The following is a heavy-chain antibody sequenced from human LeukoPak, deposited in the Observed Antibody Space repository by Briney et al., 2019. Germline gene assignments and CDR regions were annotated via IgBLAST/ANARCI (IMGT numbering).Heavy chain of an antibody. CDR2: ISSNGGST. CDR1: GFTFSSYA. D-gene: IGHD3-9*01. V-gene: IGHV3-64D*06. Sequence: GGSLRLSCSASGFTFSSYAMHWVRQAPGKGLEYVSAISSNGGSTYYADSVKGRFTISRDNSKNTLHLQMSSLRAEDTAVYYCVKSYYDILTGYSPLGGYFDYWGQGTLVTVPS. J-gene: IGHJ4*02. CDR3: VKSYYDILTGYSPLGGYFDY.